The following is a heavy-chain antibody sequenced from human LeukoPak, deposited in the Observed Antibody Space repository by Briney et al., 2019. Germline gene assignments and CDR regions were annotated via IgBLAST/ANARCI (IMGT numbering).Heavy chain of an antibody. CDR1: GGSFSGYY. V-gene: IGHV4-34*01. D-gene: IGHD3-3*01. CDR2: INHSGST. J-gene: IGHJ5*02. Sequence: PSKTLSLTCAVYGGSFSGYYWSWIRQPPGKGLEWIGEINHSGSTNYNPSLKSRVTISVDTSKNQFSLKLSSVTAADTAVYYCARSYDFWRKYNNWFDPWGQGTLVTVSS. CDR3: ARSYDFWRKYNNWFDP.